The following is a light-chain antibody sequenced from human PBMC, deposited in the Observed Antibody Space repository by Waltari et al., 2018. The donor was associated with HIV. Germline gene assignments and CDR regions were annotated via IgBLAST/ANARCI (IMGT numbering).Light chain of an antibody. CDR1: GRLLHSNGDNF. J-gene: IGKJ5*01. CDR3: MQGLQIPVMS. V-gene: IGKV2-28*01. Sequence: DIVVMQSPLSLLVTPGAPAAIHCSSAGRLLHSNGDNFSDWYEQKPGQAPRVLIYLASNRASGVPARFSGSGSGTEFTLRISRVEAGDVGVYYCMQGLQIPVMSFGQGTRLEIK. CDR2: LAS.